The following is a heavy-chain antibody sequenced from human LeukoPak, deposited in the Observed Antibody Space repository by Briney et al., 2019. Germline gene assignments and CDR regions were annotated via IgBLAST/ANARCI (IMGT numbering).Heavy chain of an antibody. CDR3: AGGPGIAAAGYFDC. CDR2: INHSGST. D-gene: IGHD6-13*01. CDR1: GGSFSDYY. J-gene: IGHJ4*02. V-gene: IGHV4-34*01. Sequence: PSETLSLTCVVYGGSFSDYYWTWIRQSPGEGLEWIGEINHSGSTNYNSSLRSRVTISVDPYKKQFSLKLSSVTAADTAVYSCAGGPGIAAAGYFDCWGQGTLVTVST.